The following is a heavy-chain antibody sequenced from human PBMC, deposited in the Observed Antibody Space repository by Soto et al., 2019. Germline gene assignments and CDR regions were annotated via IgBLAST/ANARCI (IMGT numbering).Heavy chain of an antibody. V-gene: IGHV1-18*01. CDR3: ALSSGYYYDSSGHNDAFDI. J-gene: IGHJ3*02. CDR1: GYAFTSYG. CDR2: ISAYNGNT. Sequence: ASVKVSCKASGYAFTSYGISWVRQAPGQGLEWMGWISAYNGNTNYAQKLQGRVTMTTDTSTSTAYMELRSLRSDGTAVYYCALSSGYYYDSSGHNDAFDIWGQGTMVT. D-gene: IGHD3-22*01.